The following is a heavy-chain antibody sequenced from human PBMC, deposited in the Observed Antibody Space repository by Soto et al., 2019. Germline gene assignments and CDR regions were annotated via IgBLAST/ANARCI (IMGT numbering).Heavy chain of an antibody. CDR1: GFTFSSYS. Sequence: EVQLVESGGGLVKPGGSLRLSCAASGFTFSSYSMNWVRQAPGKGLEWVSSISSSSSYIYYADSVKGRFTISRDNAKNSLYPQMNSLRAEDTAVYYCARGWAIAVADRYAFDIWGQGTMVTVSS. CDR3: ARGWAIAVADRYAFDI. J-gene: IGHJ3*02. D-gene: IGHD6-19*01. V-gene: IGHV3-21*01. CDR2: ISSSSSYI.